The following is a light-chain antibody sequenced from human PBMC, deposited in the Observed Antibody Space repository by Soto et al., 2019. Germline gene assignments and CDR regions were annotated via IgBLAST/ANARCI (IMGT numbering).Light chain of an antibody. CDR3: QQYGSFSLT. V-gene: IGKV3-20*01. J-gene: IGKJ4*01. CDR1: QSVSSSY. Sequence: EIVLTRSPGTLSLSPGERATLSCTASQSVSSSYLAWYQQKPGQAPRLLIYGASSRATGIPDRFSGSGSGTDFTLTISRLEPEDFAVYYCQQYGSFSLTFGGGTKVEIK. CDR2: GAS.